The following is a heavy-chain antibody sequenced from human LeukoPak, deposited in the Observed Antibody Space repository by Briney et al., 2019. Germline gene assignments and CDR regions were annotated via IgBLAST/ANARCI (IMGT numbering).Heavy chain of an antibody. CDR2: INPNSGGT. CDR1: GYTFTGYY. D-gene: IGHD3-16*02. J-gene: IGHJ5*02. V-gene: IGHV1-2*02. Sequence: ASVKVSCKASGYTFTGYYMHWVRQAPGQGLEWMGWINPNSGGTNYAQKFQGRVTMTRDTSISTAYMELSRLRSDDTAVYYCARDDYVWGSYPPSHWFDPWGQGTLVTVSS. CDR3: ARDDYVWGSYPPSHWFDP.